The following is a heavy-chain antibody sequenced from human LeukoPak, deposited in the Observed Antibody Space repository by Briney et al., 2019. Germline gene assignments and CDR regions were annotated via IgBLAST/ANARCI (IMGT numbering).Heavy chain of an antibody. J-gene: IGHJ6*03. V-gene: IGHV1-24*01. CDR3: ATRVYGDYLYYYYMDV. CDR1: GYTLTELS. Sequence: GASVKVSCKVSGYTLTELSMHWVRQAPGTGLGWMGGFDPEDGETIYAQKFQGRVTMTEDTSTDTAYMELSSLRSEDTAVYYCATRVYGDYLYYYYMDVWGKGTTVTVSS. D-gene: IGHD4-17*01. CDR2: FDPEDGET.